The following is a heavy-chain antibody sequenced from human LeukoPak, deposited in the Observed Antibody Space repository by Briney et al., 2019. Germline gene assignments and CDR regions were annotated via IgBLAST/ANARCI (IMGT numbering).Heavy chain of an antibody. CDR1: GGSIRSYY. Sequence: SETLSLACTVSGGSIRSYYWFWIRQPPGKGLEWIGNMYYSGSTNYNPSLKSRVTISVDTSRNQFSLKLSSVTAADTAVYYCARAESSSWVDHWGQGTLVTVSS. J-gene: IGHJ4*02. V-gene: IGHV4-59*01. CDR3: ARAESSSWVDH. D-gene: IGHD6-13*01. CDR2: MYYSGST.